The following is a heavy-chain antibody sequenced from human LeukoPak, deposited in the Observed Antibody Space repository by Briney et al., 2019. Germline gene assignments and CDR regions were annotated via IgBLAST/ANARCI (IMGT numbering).Heavy chain of an antibody. CDR2: INPNSGGT. D-gene: IGHD3-10*01. J-gene: IGHJ5*02. CDR1: GYTFTSYG. Sequence: ASVKVSCKASGYTFTSYGISWVRQAPGQGLEWMGWINPNSGGTNYAQKFQDRVTMTRDTSISTAYMELSLLRSDDTAVYYCARGDYYGSGKVVAAWGQGTLVTVSS. CDR3: ARGDYYGSGKVVAA. V-gene: IGHV1-2*02.